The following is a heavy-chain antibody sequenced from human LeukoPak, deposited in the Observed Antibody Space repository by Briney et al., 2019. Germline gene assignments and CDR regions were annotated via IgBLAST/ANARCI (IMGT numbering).Heavy chain of an antibody. V-gene: IGHV4-4*07. CDR3: ARDSGRYDSSGLYDY. Sequence: SSETLSLTCTVSGGSISSYYWSWIRQPAGKGLEWIGRIYTSGSTNYNPSLKSRVTMSVDTSKNQFSLKLSSVTAADTAVYYCARDSGRYDSSGLYDYWGQGTLVTVSS. J-gene: IGHJ4*02. CDR2: IYTSGST. D-gene: IGHD3-22*01. CDR1: GGSISSYY.